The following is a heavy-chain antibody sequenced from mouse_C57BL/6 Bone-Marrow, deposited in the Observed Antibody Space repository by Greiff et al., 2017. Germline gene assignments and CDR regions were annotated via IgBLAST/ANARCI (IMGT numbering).Heavy chain of an antibody. CDR2: INPSTGGT. V-gene: IGHV1-42*01. D-gene: IGHD1-1*01. Sequence: VQLQQSGPELVKPGASVKISCKASGYSFTGYYMNWVKQSPEKSLEWIGEINPSTGGTTYNQKFKAKATLTVDKSSSTAYMQLKSLTSEDSAVYYCARPPFTTDYAMDYWGQGTSVTVSS. J-gene: IGHJ4*01. CDR1: GYSFTGYY. CDR3: ARPPFTTDYAMDY.